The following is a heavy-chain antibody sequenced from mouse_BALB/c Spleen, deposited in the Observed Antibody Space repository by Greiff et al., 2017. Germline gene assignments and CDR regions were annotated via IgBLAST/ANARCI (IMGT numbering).Heavy chain of an antibody. D-gene: IGHD2-2*01. CDR2: INPYNDGT. Sequence: EVHLVESGPELVKPGASVKMSCKASGYTFTSYVMHWVKQKPGQGLEWIGYINPYNDGTKYNEKFKGKATLTSDKSSSTAYMELSSLTSEDSAVYYCASGGLRHDAMDYWGQGTSVTVSS. CDR3: ASGGLRHDAMDY. V-gene: IGHV1-14*01. CDR1: GYTFTSYV. J-gene: IGHJ4*01.